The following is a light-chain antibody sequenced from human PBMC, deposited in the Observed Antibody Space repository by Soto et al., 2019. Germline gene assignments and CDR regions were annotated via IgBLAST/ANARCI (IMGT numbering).Light chain of an antibody. CDR3: QQRSDWPPT. CDR1: QSVPRN. V-gene: IGKV3-11*01. Sequence: EIVLTQSPASLSLSPGDRATLSCRASQSVPRNLAWYQQRPGQAPRLLIYDASSRATGIPDRFSGSGSGTDFTLTISSLEAEDFAVYYCQQRSDWPPTFGQGTKVDIK. J-gene: IGKJ1*01. CDR2: DAS.